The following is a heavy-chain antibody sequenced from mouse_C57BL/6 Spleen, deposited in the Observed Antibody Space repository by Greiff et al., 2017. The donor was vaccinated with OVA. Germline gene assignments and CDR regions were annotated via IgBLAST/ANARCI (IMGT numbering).Heavy chain of an antibody. Sequence: VHVKQSGPELVKPGASVKISCKASGYSFTGYYMNWVKQSPEKSLEWIGEINPSTGGTTYNQKFKAKATLTVDKSSSTAYMQLKSLTSEDSAVYYCARKEYYYGSALYWGQGTTLTVSS. D-gene: IGHD1-1*01. J-gene: IGHJ2*01. CDR2: INPSTGGT. V-gene: IGHV1-42*01. CDR3: ARKEYYYGSALY. CDR1: GYSFTGYY.